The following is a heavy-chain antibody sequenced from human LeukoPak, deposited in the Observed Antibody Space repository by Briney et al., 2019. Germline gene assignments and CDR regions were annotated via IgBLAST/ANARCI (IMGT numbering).Heavy chain of an antibody. CDR1: GFTFSDAW. CDR2: IKSKSDGGTT. D-gene: IGHD1-1*01. CDR3: TTGKTDDYYFDY. J-gene: IGHJ4*02. V-gene: IGHV3-15*07. Sequence: GGSLRLSCAASGFTFSDAWMNWVRPAPGKGLEWVGRIKSKSDGGTTDYAAPVKGRFTISRDGSKDTLYLQMNSLKTEDTAMYYCTTGKTDDYYFDYWGQGTLVTVSS.